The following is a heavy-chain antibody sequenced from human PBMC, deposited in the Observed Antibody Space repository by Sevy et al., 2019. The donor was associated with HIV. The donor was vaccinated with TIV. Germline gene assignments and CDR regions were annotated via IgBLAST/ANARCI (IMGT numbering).Heavy chain of an antibody. V-gene: IGHV4-4*07. CDR1: GGSISSYD. CDR2: IYTSGST. CDR3: ARDLAAGPNWFDP. Sequence: SETLSLTCTVSGGSISSYDWSWIRQPAGKGLEWIGRIYTSGSTNYNPSLKSRVTMSVGTSKIQFSLKLSSVTAADTAVYYCARDLAAGPNWFDPWGQGTLVTVSS. J-gene: IGHJ5*02. D-gene: IGHD6-13*01.